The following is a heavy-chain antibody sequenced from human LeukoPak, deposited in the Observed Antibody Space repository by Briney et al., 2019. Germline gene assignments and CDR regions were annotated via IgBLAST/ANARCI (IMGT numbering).Heavy chain of an antibody. CDR3: ARDMTTVTYVGY. V-gene: IGHV1-69*04. Sequence: SVKVSCKASRGTFSSYAISWVRQAPGQGLGWMGRIIPILGIANSAQQLQGRVTITADKSTSTAYMELSSLRSEDTVVYYCARDMTTVTYVGYWGQGTLVTVSS. J-gene: IGHJ4*02. D-gene: IGHD4-17*01. CDR1: RGTFSSYA. CDR2: IIPILGIA.